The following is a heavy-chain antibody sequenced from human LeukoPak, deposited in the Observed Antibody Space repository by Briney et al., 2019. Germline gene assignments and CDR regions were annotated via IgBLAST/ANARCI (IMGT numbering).Heavy chain of an antibody. D-gene: IGHD6-19*01. Sequence: PSQTLSLTCAVSGGSISSYYWGWVRQPPGKGLEWVGQIYYRGTPNYNPSLRGRVTISIDTSKNQFSLKLNSVTAADTAIYYCAAESERWLLRSWGQGTLVTVSS. V-gene: IGHV4-59*03. CDR2: IYYRGTP. CDR3: AAESERWLLRS. CDR1: GGSISSYY. J-gene: IGHJ4*02.